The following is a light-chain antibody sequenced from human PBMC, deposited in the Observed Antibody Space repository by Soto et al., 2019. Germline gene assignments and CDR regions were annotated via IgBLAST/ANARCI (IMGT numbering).Light chain of an antibody. CDR3: QQYLSLPIT. J-gene: IGKJ5*01. V-gene: IGKV3-20*01. CDR1: QSVSSTY. CDR2: GAS. Sequence: DIVLTQSPGTLSLSPGERATISCRASQSVSSTYLAWYQQKPGQAPRLLIYGASNRATGIPDRFSGSGSGTDFSLTISRVEPEDFAVYYCQQYLSLPITFGRGTRLEI.